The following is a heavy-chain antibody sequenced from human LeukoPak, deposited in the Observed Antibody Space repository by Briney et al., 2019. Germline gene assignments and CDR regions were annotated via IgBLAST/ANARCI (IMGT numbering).Heavy chain of an antibody. V-gene: IGHV3-23*01. D-gene: IGHD2-8*02. CDR1: GFTFSSHT. J-gene: IGHJ4*02. Sequence: GGSLRLSCAASGFTFSSHTMNWVRQAPGKGLEWDSAIGGSGGRTDYADAVKGRFTISRDNSRNTLYLQMTSLRAEDTAVYYCVRDTGVSAYNDYWGQGTLVTVSS. CDR2: IGGSGGRT. CDR3: VRDTGVSAYNDY.